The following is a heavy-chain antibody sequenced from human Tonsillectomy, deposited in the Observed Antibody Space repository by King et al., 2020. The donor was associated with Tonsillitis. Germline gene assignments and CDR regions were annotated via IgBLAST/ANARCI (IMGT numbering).Heavy chain of an antibody. CDR3: ARNWGEHGMDV. Sequence: QLQESGPGLVKPSETLSLTCSVSGYSISSGYYWGWIRQSPEKGLEWIASIHHSEPTYHNPSLKSRVTISIDTSRNQIYLKFRSGTAADAAVYWCARNWGEHGMDVWGQGTTVIVSS. CDR1: GYSISSGYY. D-gene: IGHD3-10*01. CDR2: IHHSEPT. V-gene: IGHV4-38-2*02. J-gene: IGHJ6*02.